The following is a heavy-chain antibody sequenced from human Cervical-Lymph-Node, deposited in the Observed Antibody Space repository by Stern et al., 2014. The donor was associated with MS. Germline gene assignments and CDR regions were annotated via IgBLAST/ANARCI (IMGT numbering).Heavy chain of an antibody. CDR3: VRDNYGTDY. J-gene: IGHJ4*02. CDR1: GFIFSSYW. V-gene: IGHV3-74*03. D-gene: IGHD3-16*01. CDR2: INSDGSST. Sequence: EVQLLESGGDLVQPGGSLRLSCAASGFIFSSYWMQGVRQAPGKGLVWVSHINSDGSSTTYADSVKGRFTTSRDNAKNTLYLQMDDLRAEDTAVYFCVRDNYGTDYWGQGTLVTVSS.